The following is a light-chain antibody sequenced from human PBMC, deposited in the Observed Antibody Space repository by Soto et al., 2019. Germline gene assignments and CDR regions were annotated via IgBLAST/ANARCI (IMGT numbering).Light chain of an antibody. J-gene: IGLJ2*01. CDR2: LEGSGSY. CDR3: ETWDSNSHVL. CDR1: SGHTSSI. Sequence: QSALTQSSSASASLGSSVKLTCTLSSGHTSSIIAWHQQQPGKAPRYLMKLEGSGSYNKGSGVPDRFAGSSSGADRYLTISSLQSEDEADYYCETWDSNSHVLFGGGTKLTVL. V-gene: IGLV4-60*03.